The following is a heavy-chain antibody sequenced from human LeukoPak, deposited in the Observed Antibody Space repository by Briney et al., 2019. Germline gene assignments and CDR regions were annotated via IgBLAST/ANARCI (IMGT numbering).Heavy chain of an antibody. Sequence: SETLSLTCSVSGGSISNHYWIWIRQSPGKGLEYIGYIYYSGSTNYNPSLKSRVTISVDTSKNQFSLKLSSVTAADTAVYYCARGSRTNGWLRFPRGVLASGDFDYWGQGTLVTVSS. CDR3: ARGSRTNGWLRFPRGVLASGDFDY. J-gene: IGHJ4*02. CDR2: IYYSGST. D-gene: IGHD5-12*01. CDR1: GGSISNHY. V-gene: IGHV4-59*11.